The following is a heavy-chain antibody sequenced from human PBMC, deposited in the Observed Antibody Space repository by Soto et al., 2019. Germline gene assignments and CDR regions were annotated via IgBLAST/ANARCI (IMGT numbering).Heavy chain of an antibody. Sequence: EASVKVSCKASGYSFTSYGIAWVRQAPGQGPEWMGWISPHNGRTNYAENVKGRVVMTTDISTNTIFLELRSLRSDDTAMYYCGRCRTDSYSRDGWGQGTTVTVAS. J-gene: IGHJ6*03. V-gene: IGHV1-18*01. D-gene: IGHD2-8*02. CDR1: GYSFTSYG. CDR2: ISPHNGRT. CDR3: GRCRTDSYSRDG.